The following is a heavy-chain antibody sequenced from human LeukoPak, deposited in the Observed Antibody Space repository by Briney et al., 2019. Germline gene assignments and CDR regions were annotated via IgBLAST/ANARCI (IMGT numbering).Heavy chain of an antibody. D-gene: IGHD1-1*01. Sequence: ASVKVSCKASGYTFTAYHMHWVRQAPGQGLEWMGIIDTSDGRSTYAQKYRDGVSMTRDTSSNTVYMEMSSLRYEDTAVYYCARPQYNWNDYDSYPMDVWGQGTTVTVSS. J-gene: IGHJ6*02. V-gene: IGHV1-46*01. CDR3: ARPQYNWNDYDSYPMDV. CDR1: GYTFTAYH. CDR2: IDTSDGRS.